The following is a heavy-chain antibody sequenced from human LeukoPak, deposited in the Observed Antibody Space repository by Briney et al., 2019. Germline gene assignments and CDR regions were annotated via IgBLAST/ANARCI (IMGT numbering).Heavy chain of an antibody. J-gene: IGHJ4*02. CDR1: GFTFSSYW. CDR3: ARERVCRSNSCYSTFDS. V-gene: IGHV3-7*04. Sequence: GGSLRLSCAASGFTFSSYWMTWVRQAPGKGLEWVANIKQDGSDKHYVDSVKGRFIISRDNAKNSLFLQMDSLRDEDTAVYYCARERVCRSNSCYSTFDSWGQGTLVTVSS. D-gene: IGHD2-2*02. CDR2: IKQDGSDK.